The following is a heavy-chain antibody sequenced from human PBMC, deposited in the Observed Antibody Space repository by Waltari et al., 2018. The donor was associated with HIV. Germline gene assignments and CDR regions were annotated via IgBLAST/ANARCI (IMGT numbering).Heavy chain of an antibody. CDR2: IISDGESS. CDR3: ARAFGVVSGAPKFFDF. V-gene: IGHV3-23*01. CDR1: GFTFSNYF. J-gene: IGHJ4*01. D-gene: IGHD3-3*01. Sequence: EVQLLESGGKLVPPGGSLRLSCEVTGFTFSNYFMNWVRQAPGKGLQWVSGIISDGESSFYVDSLKGRATVSRDNMKNTVFLDITNLKVEDTATYYCARAFGVVSGAPKFFDFWGRGTLVSVS.